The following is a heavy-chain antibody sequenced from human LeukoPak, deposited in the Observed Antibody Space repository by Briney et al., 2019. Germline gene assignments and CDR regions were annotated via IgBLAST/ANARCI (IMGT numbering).Heavy chain of an antibody. Sequence: GGSLRLSCAASGFTFSSYSMNWVRQAPGKGLEWVSYISSSSSTIYYADSVKGRFTISRDNAKNSLYLQMNSLRAEDTAVYYCARDPPYYDSSGYLYWGQGTLVTVSS. D-gene: IGHD3-22*01. CDR2: ISSSSSTI. CDR1: GFTFSSYS. CDR3: ARDPPYYDSSGYLY. V-gene: IGHV3-48*01. J-gene: IGHJ4*02.